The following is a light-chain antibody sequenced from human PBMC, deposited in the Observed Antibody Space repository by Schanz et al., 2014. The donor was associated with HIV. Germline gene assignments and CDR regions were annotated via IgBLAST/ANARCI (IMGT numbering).Light chain of an antibody. CDR2: GAS. V-gene: IGKV3-20*01. Sequence: ETVLTQSPGSLSLSPGERATLSCRASQSLGGSQLAWYQHKPGQAPRLLIYGASNRATGIPDRFSGGGSGTDFTLTISRLEPEDFAVYYCQQYGGSPRTFGQGTKVEIK. J-gene: IGKJ1*01. CDR3: QQYGGSPRT. CDR1: QSLGGSQ.